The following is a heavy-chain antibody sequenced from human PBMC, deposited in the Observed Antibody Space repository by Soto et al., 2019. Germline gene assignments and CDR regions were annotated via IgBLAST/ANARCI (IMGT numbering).Heavy chain of an antibody. CDR2: ISGSGGST. J-gene: IGHJ6*02. CDR3: AKLDSSRIYYYYGMDV. CDR1: GFTFSSYA. D-gene: IGHD6-13*01. Sequence: EVQLLESGGGLVQPGGSLRLSCAASGFTFSSYAMSWVRQAPGKGLEWVSAISGSGGSTYYADSVKGRFTISRDNSKNTLYLQMNSLRAEDTAVYYCAKLDSSRIYYYYGMDVWGQGTTVTVSS. V-gene: IGHV3-23*01.